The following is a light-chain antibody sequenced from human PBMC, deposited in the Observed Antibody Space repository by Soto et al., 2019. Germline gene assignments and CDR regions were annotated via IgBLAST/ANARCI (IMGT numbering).Light chain of an antibody. Sequence: DIQMTQSPSTLSASVGDKVTITCRASQSISSWLAWYQQKPGKAPKPLIYKASRLESGVPSRVTRSGSGTEFTLTISSLQPDYSETYFLQQYNSYSDNFGQGTKVHI. CDR1: QSISSW. CDR2: KAS. J-gene: IGKJ2*01. CDR3: QQYNSYSDN. V-gene: IGKV1-5*03.